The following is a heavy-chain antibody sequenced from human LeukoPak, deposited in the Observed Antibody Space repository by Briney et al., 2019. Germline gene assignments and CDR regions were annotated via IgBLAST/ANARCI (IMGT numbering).Heavy chain of an antibody. V-gene: IGHV3-11*04. CDR1: GFTVSYNH. CDR3: ARVAGRHYYYGMDV. CDR2: ISSSGRTI. D-gene: IGHD6-13*01. Sequence: GGSLRISCAASGFTVSYNHMSWVRQAPGKGLEWVSYISSSGRTIYYADSVKGRFTISRDNAKNSLYLQMSSLRAEDTAVYYCARVAGRHYYYGMDVWGQGTTVTVSS. J-gene: IGHJ6*02.